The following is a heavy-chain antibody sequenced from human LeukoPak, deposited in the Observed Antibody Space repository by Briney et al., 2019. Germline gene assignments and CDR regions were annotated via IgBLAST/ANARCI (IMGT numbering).Heavy chain of an antibody. CDR3: GKEDMAPITSQVVDQ. Sequence: GGSLKLSWAASGFTFNTFGMNWVRQAPGKGLEWVAVIWYDGGIKYYADSVKGRFTVSRDNSKNTVYLQMNSLTVADTAVYFCGKEDMAPITSQVVDQWGQGTLVTVSS. CDR1: GFTFNTFG. V-gene: IGHV3-33*06. CDR2: IWYDGGIK. D-gene: IGHD5-24*01. J-gene: IGHJ4*02.